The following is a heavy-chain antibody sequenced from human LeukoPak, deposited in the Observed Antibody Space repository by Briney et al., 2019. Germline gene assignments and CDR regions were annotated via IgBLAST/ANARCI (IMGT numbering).Heavy chain of an antibody. Sequence: GGSLRLSCAASGFTFSSYWMHWVRQAPGKGLEWVAVISSDGSNKYHADFVRGRITISRDNSKNTLYLQMNGLRAEDTAVYYCARHQYISGWYDAFDIWGQGTMVTVSS. V-gene: IGHV3-30*03. CDR1: GFTFSSYW. CDR3: ARHQYISGWYDAFDI. CDR2: ISSDGSNK. D-gene: IGHD6-19*01. J-gene: IGHJ3*02.